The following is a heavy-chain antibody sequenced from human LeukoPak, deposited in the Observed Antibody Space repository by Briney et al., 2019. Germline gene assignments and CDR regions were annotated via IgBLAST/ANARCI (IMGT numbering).Heavy chain of an antibody. Sequence: ASVKVSCKASGYTFTSYYMHWVRQAPGQGLEWMGIITPSGGSTNYAQKFQGRVTMTRDTSTSTVSMELSSLRSEDTAVYYCARESGSSSCADYWGQGTLVTVSS. CDR2: ITPSGGST. D-gene: IGHD6-6*01. J-gene: IGHJ4*02. CDR3: ARESGSSSCADY. CDR1: GYTFTSYY. V-gene: IGHV1-46*01.